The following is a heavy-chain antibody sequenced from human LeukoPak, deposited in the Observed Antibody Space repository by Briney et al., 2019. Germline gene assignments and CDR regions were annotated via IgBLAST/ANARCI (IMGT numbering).Heavy chain of an antibody. CDR2: IYHSGST. CDR1: GYSISSGYY. CDR3: ARFLEWSPFDY. Sequence: SETLSLTCTVSGYSISSGYYWGWIRQPPGKGLEWIGSIYHSGSTYYNPSLKSRVTISVDTSKNQFSLKLSSVTAADTAVYYCARFLEWSPFDYWGQGTQVTVSS. D-gene: IGHD3-3*01. J-gene: IGHJ4*02. V-gene: IGHV4-38-2*02.